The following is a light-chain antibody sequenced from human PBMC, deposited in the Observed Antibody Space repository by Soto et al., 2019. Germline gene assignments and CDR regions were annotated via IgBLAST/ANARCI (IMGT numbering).Light chain of an antibody. V-gene: IGKV2-30*01. CDR1: QSLLDRDGNTF. J-gene: IGKJ1*01. CDR3: MHGTHWSHA. Sequence: DVVMTQSPLSLPVTPGHPASVSCRSSQSLLDRDGNTFLSWSQQRPGQSPRRLFYKVCSRYFWVHDRYRGSGSGTDFTLKINGVATEDVGLYYCMHGTHWSHAFGQGTKVAIK. CDR2: KVC.